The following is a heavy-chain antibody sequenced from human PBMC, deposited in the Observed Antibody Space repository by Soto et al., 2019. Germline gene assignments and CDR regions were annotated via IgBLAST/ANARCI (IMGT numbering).Heavy chain of an antibody. Sequence: QVQLVESGGGVVQPGRSLRLSCAASGFTFSCYGMHWVRQAPGKGLEWVAVISYDGSNKYYADSVKGRFTISRDNSKNTLYLQMNSLRAEDTAVYYCAKDRGSSGWPTFDYWGQGTLVTVSS. J-gene: IGHJ4*02. CDR2: ISYDGSNK. CDR3: AKDRGSSGWPTFDY. V-gene: IGHV3-30*18. D-gene: IGHD6-19*01. CDR1: GFTFSCYG.